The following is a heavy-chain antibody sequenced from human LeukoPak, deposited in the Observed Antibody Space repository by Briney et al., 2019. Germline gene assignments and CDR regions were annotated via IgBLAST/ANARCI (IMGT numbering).Heavy chain of an antibody. Sequence: GGSLRLSCAASGFSFSSYAMNWVRQGPGKGLEWVSVISNSGINTYYGDSVKGRFTISRDNAKNSLYLQMNSLRAEDTAVYYCARVLVAALDYWGQGTLVTVSS. D-gene: IGHD2-15*01. CDR3: ARVLVAALDY. J-gene: IGHJ4*02. CDR1: GFSFSSYA. V-gene: IGHV3-21*01. CDR2: ISNSGINT.